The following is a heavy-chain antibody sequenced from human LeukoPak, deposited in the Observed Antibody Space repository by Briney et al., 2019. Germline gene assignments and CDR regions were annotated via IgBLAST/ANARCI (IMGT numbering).Heavy chain of an antibody. J-gene: IGHJ2*01. D-gene: IGHD2-2*01. CDR3: ARGVVPAAMRYWYFDL. CDR2: ISGSGGST. CDR1: GFSFGAYA. V-gene: IGHV3-23*01. Sequence: PGGSLRLSCAASGFSFGAYAMNWVRQAPGKGLEWVSTISGSGGSTYYADSVKGRFTISRDNSKNTLYLQMNSLRAEDTAVYYCARGVVPAAMRYWYFDLWGRGTLVTVSS.